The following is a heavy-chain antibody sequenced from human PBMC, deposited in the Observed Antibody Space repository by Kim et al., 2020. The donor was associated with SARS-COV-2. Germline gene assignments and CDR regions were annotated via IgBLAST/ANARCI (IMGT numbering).Heavy chain of an antibody. V-gene: IGHV4-34*01. D-gene: IGHD3-10*01. J-gene: IGHJ5*02. CDR2: INHSGST. CDR1: GGSFSGYY. Sequence: SETLSLTCAVYGGSFSGYYWSWIRQPPGKGLEWIGEINHSGSTNYNPSLKSRVTISVDTSKNQFSLKLSSVTAADTAVYYCVGLTTGGDSWGQGTLVTVSS. CDR3: VGLTTGGDS.